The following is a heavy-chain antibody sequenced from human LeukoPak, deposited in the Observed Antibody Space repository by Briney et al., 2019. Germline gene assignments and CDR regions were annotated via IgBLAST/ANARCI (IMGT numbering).Heavy chain of an antibody. CDR3: AKGKTCSSTGCYVFDY. CDR1: GFAFSSYA. CDR2: ISGSGGST. Sequence: GGSLRLSCAASGFAFSSYAMSWVRQAPGKGLEWVSAISGSGGSTYYADSVKGRFTISRDNSKNTLYLQMNNLRAEDTAVYYCAKGKTCSSTGCYVFDYWGQGTLVTVSS. D-gene: IGHD2-2*01. J-gene: IGHJ4*02. V-gene: IGHV3-23*01.